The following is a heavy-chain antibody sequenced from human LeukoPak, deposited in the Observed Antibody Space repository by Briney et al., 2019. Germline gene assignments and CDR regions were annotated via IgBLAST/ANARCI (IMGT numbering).Heavy chain of an antibody. CDR2: IYYSGST. CDR3: ARATAVVDHFDY. J-gene: IGHJ4*02. CDR1: GGSISSYY. D-gene: IGHD6-13*01. V-gene: IGHV4-59*01. Sequence: SETLSLTCTVSGGSISSYYWSWIRQPPGKGLEGIGYIYYSGSTNYNPSLKSRVTISVDTSKNQFSLKLSSVTAADTAVYYCARATAVVDHFDYWGQGTLVTVSS.